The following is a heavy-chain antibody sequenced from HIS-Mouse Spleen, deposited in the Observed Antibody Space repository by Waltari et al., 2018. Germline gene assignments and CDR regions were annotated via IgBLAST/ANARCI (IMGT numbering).Heavy chain of an antibody. CDR1: GYTFTGYY. J-gene: IGHJ3*02. CDR2: INPNSGGK. D-gene: IGHD3-10*01. CDR3: ARGGGSGSYYDAFDI. V-gene: IGHV1-2*02. Sequence: QVQLVQSGAEVKKPGASVKVSCKASGYTFTGYYIHWLRQAPGQGLEWMGWINPNSGGKNYAKKFQGRVTMTRDKSISTAYMELSRLRSDDTAVYYCARGGGSGSYYDAFDIWGQGTMVTVSS.